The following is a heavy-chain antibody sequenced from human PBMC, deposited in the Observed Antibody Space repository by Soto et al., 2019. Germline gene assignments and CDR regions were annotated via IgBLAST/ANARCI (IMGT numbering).Heavy chain of an antibody. CDR1: GDSIIGIYH. D-gene: IGHD3-3*01. CDR3: ARVKSEVLRFLEWLPSHGMDV. CDR2: IFHTGTT. J-gene: IGHJ6*02. Sequence: SETLSLTCAVSGDSIIGIYHWAWIRQPPGRSLEWIASIFHTGTTYYTPSLKSRVTISVDTSKNQFSLKLSSVTAADTAVYYCARVKSEVLRFLEWLPSHGMDVWGQGTTVT. V-gene: IGHV4-38-2*01.